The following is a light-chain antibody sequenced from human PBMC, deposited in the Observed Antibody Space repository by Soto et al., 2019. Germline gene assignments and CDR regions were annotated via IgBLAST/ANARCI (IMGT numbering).Light chain of an antibody. J-gene: IGKJ3*01. CDR1: QSVGSS. Sequence: EIVLTQSPATLSLSPGERASLSCRASQSVGSSLAWYQHKPGQAPRLLIYDVSNRATGIPARFSGSESGTDFTLTISSLEPEDFAFYYCQQCVSWPQFTFGPGTRLDI. V-gene: IGKV3-11*01. CDR2: DVS. CDR3: QQCVSWPQFT.